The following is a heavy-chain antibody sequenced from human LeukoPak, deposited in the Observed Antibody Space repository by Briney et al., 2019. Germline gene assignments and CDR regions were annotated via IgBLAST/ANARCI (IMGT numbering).Heavy chain of an antibody. CDR2: ISGDTSTI. CDR1: GFTFSSFS. D-gene: IGHD6-13*01. V-gene: IGHV3-48*04. J-gene: IGHJ4*02. CDR3: VRGTAAAGLGY. Sequence: GGSLRLSCAASGFTFSSFSMNWVRQAPGKGLEWVSYISGDTSTIYYADSVKGRFTISSDDPKNSLYLQMNSLRAEGTAVYYCVRGTAAAGLGYWGQGTLVTVSS.